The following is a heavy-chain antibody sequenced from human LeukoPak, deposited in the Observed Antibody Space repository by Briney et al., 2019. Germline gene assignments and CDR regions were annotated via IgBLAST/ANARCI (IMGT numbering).Heavy chain of an antibody. J-gene: IGHJ4*02. CDR3: AKDSYYDPLTGYYDY. D-gene: IGHD3-9*01. Sequence: QPGGSLRLSCAASGFTFDDYAMHWVRQAPGKGLEWVSGISWNSRSIAYADSVKGRFTISRDNAKNSLYLQMNSLRVEDTALYYCAKDSYYDPLTGYYDYWGQGSQVTVSS. V-gene: IGHV3-9*01. CDR1: GFTFDDYA. CDR2: ISWNSRSI.